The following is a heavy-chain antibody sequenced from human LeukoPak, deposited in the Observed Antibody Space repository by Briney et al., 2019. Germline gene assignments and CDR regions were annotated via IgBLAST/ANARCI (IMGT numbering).Heavy chain of an antibody. V-gene: IGHV3-23*01. CDR1: GFTFSSYA. D-gene: IGHD6-13*01. CDR2: ISGSGGST. J-gene: IGHJ4*02. Sequence: GGSLRLSCAASGFTFSSYAMSWVRQAPGKGLEWVSAISGSGGSTYYADSVKGRFTISRDNAKNSLYLQMNSLRAEDMALYYCAKDISFGIAARRNYFDYWGQGTLVTVSS. CDR3: AKDISFGIAARRNYFDY.